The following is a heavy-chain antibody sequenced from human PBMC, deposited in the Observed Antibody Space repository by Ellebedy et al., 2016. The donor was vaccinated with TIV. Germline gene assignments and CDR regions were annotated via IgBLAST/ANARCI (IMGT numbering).Heavy chain of an antibody. D-gene: IGHD3-22*01. CDR3: ARDWGCGGSSCYYAEHYFDS. J-gene: IGHJ4*02. V-gene: IGHV1-46*01. Sequence: AASVKVSCKASGYIFTSYYIHWVRQAPGQGFEWVGIINPSGASTNYAQKFQGRVTMTSDTSTSTVCMELHSLRSEDTAVYYCARDWGCGGSSCYYAEHYFDSWGQGTLVTVSS. CDR2: INPSGAST. CDR1: GYIFTSYY.